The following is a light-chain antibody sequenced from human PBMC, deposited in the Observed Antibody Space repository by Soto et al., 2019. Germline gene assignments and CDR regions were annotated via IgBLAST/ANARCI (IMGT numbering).Light chain of an antibody. J-gene: IGKJ1*01. CDR3: QQYNSYS. V-gene: IGKV1-39*01. Sequence: DIQMTQSPSSLSASVGDRVTITCRASQSISSYLNWYQQKPGKAXXLLIYAASSLQSGVPSRFSGSGSGTEFTLTISSLQPDDFATYYCQQYNSYSFGQGTKVDI. CDR1: QSISSY. CDR2: AAS.